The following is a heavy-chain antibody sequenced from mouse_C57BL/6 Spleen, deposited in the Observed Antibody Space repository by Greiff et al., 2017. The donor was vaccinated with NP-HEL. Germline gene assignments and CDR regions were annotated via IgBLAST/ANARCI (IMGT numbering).Heavy chain of an antibody. D-gene: IGHD1-1*01. CDR2: ISDGGSYT. CDR1: GFTFSSYA. Sequence: EVKVVESGGGLVKPGGSLKLSCAASGFTFSSYAMSWVRQTPEKRLEWVATISDGGSYTYYPDNVKGRFTISRDNAKNNLYLQMSHLKSEDTAMYYCARENYYGSSLLFDYWGQGTTLTVSS. J-gene: IGHJ2*01. CDR3: ARENYYGSSLLFDY. V-gene: IGHV5-4*01.